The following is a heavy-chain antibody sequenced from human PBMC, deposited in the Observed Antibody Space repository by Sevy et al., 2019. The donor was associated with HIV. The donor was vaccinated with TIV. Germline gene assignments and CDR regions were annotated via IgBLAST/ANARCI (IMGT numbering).Heavy chain of an antibody. Sequence: GGSLRLSCAASGFTFSSYSMNWIRQAPGKGLEWVSSISASGSYTYYADSMKGRFTISRDNAKNSLSLQMNSLRAEDTAVYYCARLSSGWSFDYWGQGALVTVSS. J-gene: IGHJ4*02. V-gene: IGHV3-21*01. CDR1: GFTFSSYS. CDR2: ISASGSYT. D-gene: IGHD6-19*01. CDR3: ARLSSGWSFDY.